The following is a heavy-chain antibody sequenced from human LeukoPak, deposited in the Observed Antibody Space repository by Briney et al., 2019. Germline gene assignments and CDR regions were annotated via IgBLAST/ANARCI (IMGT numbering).Heavy chain of an antibody. CDR1: GYTFTSYG. CDR3: ARLPAAAGYIHFDY. J-gene: IGHJ4*02. V-gene: IGHV1-18*01. Sequence: GASVKVSCKASGYTFTSYGISWVRQAPGQGLEWMGWISAYNGNTNYAQKLQGRVTMTTDTSTSTAYMELRSLRSDDTAVYYCARLPAAAGYIHFDYWGQGTLVTVSS. D-gene: IGHD6-13*01. CDR2: ISAYNGNT.